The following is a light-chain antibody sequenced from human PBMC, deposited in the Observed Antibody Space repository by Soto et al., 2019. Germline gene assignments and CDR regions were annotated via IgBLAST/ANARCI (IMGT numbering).Light chain of an antibody. CDR3: LQHNSYPLT. CDR1: QSISNW. J-gene: IGKJ4*01. CDR2: DAS. V-gene: IGKV1-5*01. Sequence: DIHMTQSPSTLSASLGDGVTITCRASQSISNWLAWYQQKPGKAPKLLIYDASSLESGVPSRFSGSGSGTDFTLTISSLQPEDFATYYCLQHNSYPLTFGGGTKVDIK.